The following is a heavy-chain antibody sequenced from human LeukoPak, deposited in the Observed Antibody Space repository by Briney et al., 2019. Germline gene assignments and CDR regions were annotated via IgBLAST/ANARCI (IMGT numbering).Heavy chain of an antibody. J-gene: IGHJ4*02. CDR2: MNPNSGNT. CDR1: GHTFTSYD. CDR3: ARGLRYDILTDYYMPSQY. D-gene: IGHD3-9*01. V-gene: IGHV1-8*01. Sequence: ASVKVSCKASGHTFTSYDINWVRQATGQGLEWMGWMNPNSGNTGYAQKFQGRVTMTRNTSISTAYMELSSLRSEDTAVYYCARGLRYDILTDYYMPSQYWGQGTLVTVSS.